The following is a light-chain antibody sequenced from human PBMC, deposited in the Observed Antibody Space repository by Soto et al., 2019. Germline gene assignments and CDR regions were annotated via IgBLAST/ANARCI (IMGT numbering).Light chain of an antibody. CDR3: CSYAGSTTYA. V-gene: IGLV2-23*01. CDR2: EGS. CDR1: SSDVGSYNL. J-gene: IGLJ1*01. Sequence: LTQPASVSGAPGQSITVSCTGTSSDVGSYNLVSWYQQHPGKAPKLMIYEGSKRPSGVSNRFSGSTSGNTASLTISGPQVEDEADYYCCSYAGSTTYAFGTGTKFTVL.